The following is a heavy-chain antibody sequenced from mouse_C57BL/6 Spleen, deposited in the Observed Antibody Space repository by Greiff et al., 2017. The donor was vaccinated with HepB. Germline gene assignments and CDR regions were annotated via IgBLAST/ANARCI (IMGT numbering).Heavy chain of an antibody. CDR2: ISGGGGNT. Sequence: EVMLVESGGGLVKPGGSLKLSCAASGFTFSSYTMSWVRQTPEKRLEWVATISGGGGNTYYPDSVKGRFTISRDNAKNTLYLQMSSLRSEDTALYYCARDYYGSSHQLGLDYWGQGTTLTVSS. J-gene: IGHJ2*01. D-gene: IGHD1-1*01. CDR1: GFTFSSYT. V-gene: IGHV5-9*01. CDR3: ARDYYGSSHQLGLDY.